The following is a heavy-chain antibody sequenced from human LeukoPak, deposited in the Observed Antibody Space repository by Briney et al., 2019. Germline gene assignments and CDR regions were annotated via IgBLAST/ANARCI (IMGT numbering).Heavy chain of an antibody. CDR3: ARGVDTAMVTAFDI. V-gene: IGHV4-61*02. Sequence: PSETLSLTCTVSGGSISSGSYYWSWIRQPAGKGLEWIGRIYTSGSTNYNPSLKSRVTISVDTSKNQFSLKLSSVTAADTAVYYCARGVDTAMVTAFDIWGQGTMVTVSS. D-gene: IGHD5-18*01. CDR2: IYTSGST. J-gene: IGHJ3*02. CDR1: GGSISSGSYY.